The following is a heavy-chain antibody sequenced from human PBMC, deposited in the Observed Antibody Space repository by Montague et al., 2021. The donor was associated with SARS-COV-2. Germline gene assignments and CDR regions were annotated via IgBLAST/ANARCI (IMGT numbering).Heavy chain of an antibody. CDR3: ARATEWRGYYYYYYMDV. V-gene: IGHV6-1*01. CDR2: TYYRSRWFN. Sequence: CAISGDSVSSNSAAWNWIRQFPSRGLEWLGRTYYRSRWFNDYAVSIRSRITINPDTSKNQFSLQLNSVTPEDTAVYYCARATEWRGYYYYYYMDVWGKGTTVTVSS. D-gene: IGHD1-14*01. J-gene: IGHJ6*03. CDR1: GDSVSSNSAA.